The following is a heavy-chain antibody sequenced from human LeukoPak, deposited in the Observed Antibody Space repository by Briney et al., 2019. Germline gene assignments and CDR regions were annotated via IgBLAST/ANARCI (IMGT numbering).Heavy chain of an antibody. CDR3: ASATLRCSGGSCYEMDV. V-gene: IGHV1-69*06. D-gene: IGHD2-15*01. CDR1: GGTFSSFV. Sequence: SVKVSCKASGGTFSSFVISWVRQAPGQGLEWMGGIIPLFGTANYAQKFQGRVTIIADKSTSTAYMELSSLRSEDTAVYYCASATLRCSGGSCYEMDVWGKGTTVTVSS. J-gene: IGHJ6*04. CDR2: IIPLFGTA.